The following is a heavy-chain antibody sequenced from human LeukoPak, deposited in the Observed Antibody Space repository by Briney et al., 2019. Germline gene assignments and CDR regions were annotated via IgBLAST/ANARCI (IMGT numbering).Heavy chain of an antibody. CDR3: ARQRRLELPDY. Sequence: SEALSLTCTVSGGSISSSTYYWVWIRQPPGKGLEWIGSISYSGNIYYNPSLKSRVTISVDTSKTQFSLKLSSGTAADTAVYYCARQRRLELPDYWGQGTLVTVSS. CDR1: GGSISSSTYY. V-gene: IGHV4-39*01. D-gene: IGHD3-16*01. CDR2: ISYSGNI. J-gene: IGHJ4*02.